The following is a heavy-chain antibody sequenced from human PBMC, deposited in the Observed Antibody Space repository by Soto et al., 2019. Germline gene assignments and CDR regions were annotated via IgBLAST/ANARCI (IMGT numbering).Heavy chain of an antibody. D-gene: IGHD3-22*01. V-gene: IGHV3-21*01. J-gene: IGHJ6*02. CDR2: ISSSSSYI. CDR3: ARGDSSGYYYYYGMDV. Sequence: GGSLRLSCAASGFTFSSYSMNWVRQAPGKGLEWVSSISSSSSYIYYADSVKGRFTISRDNAKNSLYLQMNSLRAEDTAVYYCARGDSSGYYYYYGMDVWGQGTTVTVSS. CDR1: GFTFSSYS.